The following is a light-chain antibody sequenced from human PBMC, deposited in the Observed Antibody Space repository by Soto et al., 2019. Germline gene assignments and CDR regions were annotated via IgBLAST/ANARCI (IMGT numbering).Light chain of an antibody. V-gene: IGKV2-28*01. CDR2: LGS. CDR1: QSLLHSSGYNS. J-gene: IGKJ1*01. CDR3: RQALQTRWT. Sequence: DIVMTQSPLSLSVTPGEPASISCRSSQSLLHSSGYNSLDWYLQKPGQSPQLLIYLGSNRASGVPDRFSGSGAGTDFTLKISRVEAEDVGVYYCRQALQTRWTFGQGTKVEIK.